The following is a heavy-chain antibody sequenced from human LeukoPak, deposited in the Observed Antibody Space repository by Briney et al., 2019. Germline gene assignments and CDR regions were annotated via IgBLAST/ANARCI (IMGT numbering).Heavy chain of an antibody. CDR2: INPNSGGT. CDR1: GYTFTGYY. J-gene: IGHJ6*02. D-gene: IGHD1-7*01. CDR3: ARDPRELYYGMDV. Sequence: SSVKVSCKASGYTFTGYYMHWVRQAPGQGLEWMGWINPNSGGTNYAQKFQGRVTMTRDTSISTAYMELSRLRSDDTAVYYCARDPRELYYGMDVWGQGTTVTVSS. V-gene: IGHV1-2*02.